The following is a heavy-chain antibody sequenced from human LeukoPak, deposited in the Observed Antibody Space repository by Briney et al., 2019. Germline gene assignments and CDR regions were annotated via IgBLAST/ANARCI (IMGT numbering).Heavy chain of an antibody. D-gene: IGHD6-13*01. J-gene: IGHJ1*01. Sequence: ASVKVSCKASGYTFTGYYMHWVRQAPGQGLEWMGWTNPNSGGTNYAQKFQGRVTMTRDTSISTAYMELSRLRSDDTAVYYCARPLRIAAAGTAYFQHWGQGTLVTVSS. CDR1: GYTFTGYY. CDR3: ARPLRIAAAGTAYFQH. CDR2: TNPNSGGT. V-gene: IGHV1-2*02.